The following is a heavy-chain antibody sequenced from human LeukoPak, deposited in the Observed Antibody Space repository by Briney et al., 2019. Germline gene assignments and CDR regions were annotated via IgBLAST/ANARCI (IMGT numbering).Heavy chain of an antibody. CDR2: TYYSGST. D-gene: IGHD2-15*01. CDR3: ARGYCSGGSCPSGWFDP. V-gene: IGHV4-59*01. CDR1: GGSISSYY. Sequence: PSETLSLTCTVSGGSISSYYWSWIRQPPGKGLEWIGYTYYSGSTNYNPSLKSRVTISVDTSKNQFSLKLSSVTAADTAVYYCARGYCSGGSCPSGWFDPWGQETLVTVSS. J-gene: IGHJ5*02.